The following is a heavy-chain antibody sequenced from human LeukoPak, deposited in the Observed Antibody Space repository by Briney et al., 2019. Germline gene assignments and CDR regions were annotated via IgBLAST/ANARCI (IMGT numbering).Heavy chain of an antibody. CDR3: ARVAGTPPHQFRDGMEDAFDI. CDR2: ISSSSSYI. Sequence: PGGSLRLSCAASGFPFSSYSMNWVRQAPGKGLEWVSSISSSSSYIYYADSVKGRFTISRDNAKNSLYLQMNSLRAEDTAVYYCARVAGTPPHQFRDGMEDAFDIWGQGTMVTVSS. D-gene: IGHD3-10*01. V-gene: IGHV3-21*01. CDR1: GFPFSSYS. J-gene: IGHJ3*02.